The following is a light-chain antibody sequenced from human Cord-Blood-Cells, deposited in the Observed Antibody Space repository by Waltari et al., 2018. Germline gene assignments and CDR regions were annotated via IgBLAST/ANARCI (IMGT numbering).Light chain of an antibody. CDR1: SSDVGGYNY. Sequence: QSALTQPASVSGSPGQSITIPCTGTSSDVGGYNYVSWYQQNPGKAPKLMIYDVSNRPSGVSNRYAGSRSGNRASLSISGSQAEDEADYSCSSYTSSSTRVFGGGTKQTVL. CDR3: SSYTSSSTRV. V-gene: IGLV2-14*03. J-gene: IGLJ3*02. CDR2: DVS.